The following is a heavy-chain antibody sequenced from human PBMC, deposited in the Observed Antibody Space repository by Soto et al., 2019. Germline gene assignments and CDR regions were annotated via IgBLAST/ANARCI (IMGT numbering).Heavy chain of an antibody. Sequence: QVQLVQSGAEVKKPGASVKVSCKASGYTFPKDAIRWVRQAPGQGLEWMGWIIPYTGNTNYAQQFQGRVTMTTETLTSTAYMCRRNLTYVDTGVYFWARPISSGRSRDWGRGTLVTVS. CDR1: GYTFPKDA. CDR2: IIPYTGNT. J-gene: IGHJ4*02. V-gene: IGHV1-18*01. D-gene: IGHD6-19*01. CDR3: ARPISSGRSRD.